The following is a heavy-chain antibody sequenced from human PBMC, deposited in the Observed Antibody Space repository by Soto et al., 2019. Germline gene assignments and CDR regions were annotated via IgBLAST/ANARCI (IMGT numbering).Heavy chain of an antibody. CDR1: GGSISSSSYY. CDR3: ASQFLPLTNYDILTGYYPFDY. D-gene: IGHD3-9*01. Sequence: SETLSLTCTVSGGSISSSSYYWGWIRQPPGKGLEWIGSIYYSGSTYYNPSLKSRVTISVDTSKNQFSLKLSSVTAADTAVYYCASQFLPLTNYDILTGYYPFDYWGQGTLVTVSS. CDR2: IYYSGST. J-gene: IGHJ4*02. V-gene: IGHV4-39*01.